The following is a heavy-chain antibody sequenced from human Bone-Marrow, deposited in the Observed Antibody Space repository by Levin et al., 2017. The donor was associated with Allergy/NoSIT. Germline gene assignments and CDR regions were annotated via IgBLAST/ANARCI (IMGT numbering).Heavy chain of an antibody. CDR1: GFTFSSYA. CDR2: MSYDGNNK. Sequence: LSLTCAASGFTFSSYAMHWVRQAPGKGLEWVAVMSYDGNNKYYADSVKGRFTISRDNSMNTLYLQMNNLRAEDTAVYHCARDPYDDYVWGTYRPPDYWGQGTLVTVSS. CDR3: ARDPYDDYVWGTYRPPDY. D-gene: IGHD3-16*02. J-gene: IGHJ4*02. V-gene: IGHV3-30*04.